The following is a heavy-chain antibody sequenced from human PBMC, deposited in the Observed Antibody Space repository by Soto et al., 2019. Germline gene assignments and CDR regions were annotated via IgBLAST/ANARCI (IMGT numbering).Heavy chain of an antibody. Sequence: EVQLEESGGGLIKPGESLTLSCAASDFILSDAWMKWVRQAAGKGLEWVGRINSKAHGGTTDYAAPLKGRFTILRDDSKNTLYLQMNSLQTEDTAMYYCASYCDSSGLRRYDYWGQGALVTLSS. J-gene: IGHJ4*02. D-gene: IGHD3-22*01. CDR2: INSKAHGGTT. V-gene: IGHV3-15*07. CDR3: ASYCDSSGLRRYDY. CDR1: DFILSDAW.